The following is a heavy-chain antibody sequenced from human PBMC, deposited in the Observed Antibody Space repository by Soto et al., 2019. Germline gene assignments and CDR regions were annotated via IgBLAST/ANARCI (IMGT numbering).Heavy chain of an antibody. CDR2: MNPINGAT. V-gene: IGHV1-8*02. D-gene: IGHD6-13*01. CDR3: GRGPSPRAPAGGTPYYYAMDV. J-gene: IGHJ6*02. CDR1: GSDFTAYD. Sequence: VKVSCKASGSDFTAYDINWVRQASGQGLEWMGWMNPINGATGTARRFQGRVSLSRNTATGTAYLELTSLRSDDTAVYYCGRGPSPRAPAGGTPYYYAMDVWGQGTTVTVSS.